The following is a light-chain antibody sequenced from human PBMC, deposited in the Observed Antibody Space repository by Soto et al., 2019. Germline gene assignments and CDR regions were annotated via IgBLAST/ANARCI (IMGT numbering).Light chain of an antibody. CDR3: NSYTSSVTYV. V-gene: IGLV2-14*01. J-gene: IGLJ1*01. CDR2: DVS. CDR1: SSDVGGYDS. Sequence: QSVLTQPASVSGSPGQSITISCTGTSSDVGGYDSVSWFQQYPGKAPRLVIYDVSDRPSGVSNRISGSKSGNTASLTISGLQAEDEADYYCNSYTSSVTYVFGTGTKVTVL.